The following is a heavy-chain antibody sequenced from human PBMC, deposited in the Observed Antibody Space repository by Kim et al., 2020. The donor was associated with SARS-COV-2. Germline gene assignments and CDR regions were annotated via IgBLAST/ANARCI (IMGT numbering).Heavy chain of an antibody. Sequence: GESLKISCKGSGYSFTSYWIGWVRQMPGKGLEWMGIIYPGDSDTRYSPSFQGQVTISADKSISTAYLQWSSLKASDTAMYYCARVLHQTRGVIITGGWFDPWGQGTLVTVSS. D-gene: IGHD3-10*01. CDR2: IYPGDSDT. CDR3: ARVLHQTRGVIITGGWFDP. J-gene: IGHJ5*02. CDR1: GYSFTSYW. V-gene: IGHV5-51*01.